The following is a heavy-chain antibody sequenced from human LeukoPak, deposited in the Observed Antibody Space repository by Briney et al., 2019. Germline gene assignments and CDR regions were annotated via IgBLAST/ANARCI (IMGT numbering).Heavy chain of an antibody. CDR1: GASIGSFH. V-gene: IGHV4-59*01. Sequence: PSETLSLTCTVSGASIGSFHWSWIRQPPGRGLEWIGYFSDSGNTNCNPYLKSRVTISVDTSKSQFSLKLNSVTAADTAVYYCAGGTYLDPRDYWGQGTLVTVSS. J-gene: IGHJ4*02. CDR3: AGGTYLDPRDY. D-gene: IGHD3/OR15-3a*01. CDR2: FSDSGNT.